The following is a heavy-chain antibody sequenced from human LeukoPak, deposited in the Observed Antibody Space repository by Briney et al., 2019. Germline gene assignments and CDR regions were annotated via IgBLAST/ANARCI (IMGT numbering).Heavy chain of an antibody. Sequence: GGSLRLSCAASGFTLSTYSMSWVRQAPGKGLEWVSSISSSSTYIYYADSVKGRFTISRDNAKNSLYLQMNSLRAEDTAVYYCARDVFSLGSGRYVGGGFDIWGQGTMVAVSS. J-gene: IGHJ3*02. CDR3: ARDVFSLGSGRYVGGGFDI. CDR1: GFTLSTYS. V-gene: IGHV3-21*01. D-gene: IGHD1-26*01. CDR2: ISSSSTYI.